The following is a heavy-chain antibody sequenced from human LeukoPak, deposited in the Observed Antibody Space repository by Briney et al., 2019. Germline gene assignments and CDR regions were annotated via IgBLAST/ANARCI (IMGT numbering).Heavy chain of an antibody. CDR1: GGSISSITYY. D-gene: IGHD4-23*01. CDR2: IYYSGST. CDR3: ASPLATSGGPVSPFDS. V-gene: IGHV4-39*01. Sequence: SETLSLTCTVSGGSISSITYYWGWIRHPPGKGLEWVGSIYYSGSTYYNPSLTSRVTITRDTSNNQFSLSLSSVTAADTAVYYCASPLATSGGPVSPFDSWGQGILVTVSS. J-gene: IGHJ4*02.